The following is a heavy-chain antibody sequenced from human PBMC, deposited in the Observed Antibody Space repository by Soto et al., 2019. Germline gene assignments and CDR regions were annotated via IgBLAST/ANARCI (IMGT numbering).Heavy chain of an antibody. V-gene: IGHV3-23*01. D-gene: IGHD3-10*01. J-gene: IGHJ6*02. CDR3: ARGDRGGSGSPASYYYSGLDV. CDR2: VSAGGDMT. CDR1: GFTFSSYA. Sequence: DVQLLESGGHLVQPGGSLRLSCAASGFTFSSYAMSWVRQAPGKGLVWVSSVSAGGDMTYYSDSGKGWFTISRDNSNNAWFLQMNSMRIEDTALYYCARGDRGGSGSPASYYYSGLDVCGQGAKDTVS.